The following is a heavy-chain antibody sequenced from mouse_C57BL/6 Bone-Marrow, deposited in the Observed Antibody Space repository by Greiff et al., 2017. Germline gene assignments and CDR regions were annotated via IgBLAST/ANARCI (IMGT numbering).Heavy chain of an antibody. D-gene: IGHD4-1*01. CDR2: IYPGSGNT. J-gene: IGHJ2*01. Sequence: VKLVESGAELVRPGASVKMSCKASGYTFTDYYINWVKQRPGQGLEWIARIYPGSGNTYYNEKFKGKATLTAEKSSSTAYMQLSSRPSEDSAVYFCATSLGPYCFDYCGQGPTLPVSS. V-gene: IGHV1-76*01. CDR3: ATSLGPYCFDY. CDR1: GYTFTDYY.